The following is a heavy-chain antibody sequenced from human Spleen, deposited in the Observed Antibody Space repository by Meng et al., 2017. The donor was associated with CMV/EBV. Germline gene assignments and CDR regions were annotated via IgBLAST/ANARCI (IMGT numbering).Heavy chain of an antibody. D-gene: IGHD1-1*01. CDR2: IYYSGST. Sequence: GSLRLSCTVSGGSISSSSYYWGWIRQPPGKGLEWIRSIYYSGSTYYNPSLKSRVTISVDTSKNQFSLKLSSVTAADTAVYYCVQGQTDAFDIWGQGTMVTVSS. J-gene: IGHJ3*02. CDR1: GGSISSSSYY. CDR3: VQGQTDAFDI. V-gene: IGHV4-39*07.